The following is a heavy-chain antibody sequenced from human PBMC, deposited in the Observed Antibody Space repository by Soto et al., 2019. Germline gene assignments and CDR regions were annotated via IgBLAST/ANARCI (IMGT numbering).Heavy chain of an antibody. CDR1: GFSLRNYA. Sequence: EVQLLESGGALVQPGGSLRLSCVASGFSLRNYALSWVRQAPGKGLEWVSTFSAGGRAYYADTVKGRFTIARDSSQNTVQLQISILRPEDTAVYYCAKESMPEHYGDTLFDYWGQGTRVTVSS. CDR2: FSAGGRA. V-gene: IGHV3-23*01. CDR3: AKESMPEHYGDTLFDY. D-gene: IGHD4-17*01. J-gene: IGHJ4*02.